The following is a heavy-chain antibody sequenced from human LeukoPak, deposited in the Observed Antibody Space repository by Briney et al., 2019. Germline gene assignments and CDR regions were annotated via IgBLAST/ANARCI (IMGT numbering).Heavy chain of an antibody. CDR1: GFSFSGYG. CDR2: IRYDGSTK. CDR3: AALHTGTFVDY. Sequence: PGGSLRLSCAASGFSFSGYGMHWVRQVPGKGLEWVAFIRYDGSTKFYTDSVKGRFAISRDKSKNTLSLQMNRQRTEDTAVYYCAALHTGTFVDYWGQGTLVTVSS. V-gene: IGHV3-30*02. J-gene: IGHJ4*02. D-gene: IGHD4-17*01.